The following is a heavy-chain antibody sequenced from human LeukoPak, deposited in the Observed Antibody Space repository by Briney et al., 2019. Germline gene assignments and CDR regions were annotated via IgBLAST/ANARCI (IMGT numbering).Heavy chain of an antibody. Sequence: SVKVSCKASGGTFSSYAISWVRQAPGQGLEWMGGIIPIFGTANYAQKFQGRVTITADESTSTAYMELSSLRSEDTAVYYCALNHYYDSSGPREYYFDYWGQGTLVTVSS. V-gene: IGHV1-69*13. D-gene: IGHD3-22*01. CDR3: ALNHYYDSSGPREYYFDY. CDR1: GGTFSSYA. CDR2: IIPIFGTA. J-gene: IGHJ4*02.